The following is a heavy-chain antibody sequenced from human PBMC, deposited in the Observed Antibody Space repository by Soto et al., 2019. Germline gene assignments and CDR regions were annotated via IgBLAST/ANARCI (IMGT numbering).Heavy chain of an antibody. CDR3: AKSYGPSIAVALFDY. V-gene: IGHV3-30*18. J-gene: IGHJ4*02. Sequence: GGSLRLSCAASGFTFSSYGMHWVRQAPGKGLEWVAVISYDGSNKYYADSVKGRFTISRDNSKNTLYLQMNSPRAEDTAVYYCAKSYGPSIAVALFDYWGQGTLVTVSS. CDR2: ISYDGSNK. CDR1: GFTFSSYG. D-gene: IGHD6-19*01.